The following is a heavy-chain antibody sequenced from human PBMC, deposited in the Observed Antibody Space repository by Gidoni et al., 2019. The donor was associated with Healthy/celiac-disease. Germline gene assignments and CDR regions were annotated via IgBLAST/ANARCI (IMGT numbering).Heavy chain of an antibody. Sequence: QVQLVESGGGVVQPGRSPRTSCAAAGTTFRSYGMHWVRQAPGKGLEWVAVISYDGSNKYYADSVKGRFTISRDNSKNTLYLQMNSLRAEDTAVYYCAKPPGHGSYSAYYFDYWGQGTLVTVSS. CDR3: AKPPGHGSYSAYYFDY. J-gene: IGHJ4*02. V-gene: IGHV3-30*18. CDR2: ISYDGSNK. CDR1: GTTFRSYG. D-gene: IGHD1-26*01.